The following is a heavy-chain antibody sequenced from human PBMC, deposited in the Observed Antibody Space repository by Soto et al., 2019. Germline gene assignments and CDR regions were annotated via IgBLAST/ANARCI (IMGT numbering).Heavy chain of an antibody. J-gene: IGHJ4*02. CDR1: GFTFSSYA. CDR2: ISYDGSNK. Sequence: QVQLVESGGGVVQPGRSLRLSCAASGFTFSSYAMHWVRQAPGEGLEWVAVISYDGSNKYHADSVKGRFTISRDNSKNTLYLQLNSLRAEDTAVYYCAREFGITVTPSFDSWGQGTLVTVSS. CDR3: AREFGITVTPSFDS. V-gene: IGHV3-30-3*01. D-gene: IGHD4-17*01.